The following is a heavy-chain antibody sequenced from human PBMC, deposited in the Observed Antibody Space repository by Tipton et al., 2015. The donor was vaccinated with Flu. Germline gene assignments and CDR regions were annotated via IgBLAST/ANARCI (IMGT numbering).Heavy chain of an antibody. CDR1: GFTFSSYG. V-gene: IGHV3-33*01. Sequence: SLRLSCAASGFTFSSYGMHWVRQAPGKGLEWVAVIWYDGSNKYYADSVKGRFTISRDNSKNTLYLQMNSLRAEDTAVYYCARDSQGVIRGYSYGYIDYWGQGTLVTVSS. CDR2: IWYDGSNK. J-gene: IGHJ4*02. D-gene: IGHD5-18*01. CDR3: ARDSQGVIRGYSYGYIDY.